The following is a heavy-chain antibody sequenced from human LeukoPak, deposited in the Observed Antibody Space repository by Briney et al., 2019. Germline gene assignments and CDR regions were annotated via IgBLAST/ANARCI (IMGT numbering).Heavy chain of an antibody. Sequence: GGSLRLSCAASGFTFSSYSMNWGRQAPGKGLEWVSSISSSSSYIYYADSVKGRFTISRDNANNSLYLQMNSLRAEDTAVYYCARGSPLIDYWGQGTLVTVSS. CDR3: ARGSPLIDY. CDR1: GFTFSSYS. V-gene: IGHV3-21*01. J-gene: IGHJ4*02. D-gene: IGHD3-10*01. CDR2: ISSSSSYI.